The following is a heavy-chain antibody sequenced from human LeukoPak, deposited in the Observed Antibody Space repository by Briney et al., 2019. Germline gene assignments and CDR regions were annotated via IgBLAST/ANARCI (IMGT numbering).Heavy chain of an antibody. CDR2: ISYDGSNK. V-gene: IGHV3-30-3*01. J-gene: IGHJ4*02. Sequence: GGSLRPSCAASGFTFSSYAMHWVRQAPGKGLEWVAVISYDGSNKYYADSVKGRFTISRDNSKNTLYLQMNSLRAEDTAVYYCARERYWGQGTLVTVSS. CDR3: ARERY. CDR1: GFTFSSYA.